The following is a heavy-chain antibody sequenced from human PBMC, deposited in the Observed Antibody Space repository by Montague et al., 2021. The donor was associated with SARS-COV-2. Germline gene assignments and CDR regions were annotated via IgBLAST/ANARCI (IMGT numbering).Heavy chain of an antibody. CDR2: INHSGST. CDR1: GGSFSGYY. D-gene: IGHD6-19*01. Sequence: SETLSLTCAVYGGSFSGYYWSWIRQPPGKGPEWIGEINHSGSTNYNPSLKSRVTISVDTSKNQFSLKLSSVTAADTAVYYCARGSRQWLASPPHYYYFDYWGQGTLVTVSS. J-gene: IGHJ4*02. V-gene: IGHV4-34*01. CDR3: ARGSRQWLASPPHYYYFDY.